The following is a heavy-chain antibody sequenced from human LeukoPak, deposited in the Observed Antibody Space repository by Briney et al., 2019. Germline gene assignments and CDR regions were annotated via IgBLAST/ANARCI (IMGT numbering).Heavy chain of an antibody. Sequence: GGSLRLSCAASGFTFSSYAIHWVRQAPGKGLEWVAIISYDGGNKYYADSVKGRFTISRDNSKNTLYLQMNSLRAEDTAVYYCARDLEQLVIWGPDYWGQGTLVTVSS. J-gene: IGHJ4*02. CDR1: GFTFSSYA. CDR2: ISYDGGNK. D-gene: IGHD1/OR15-1a*01. CDR3: ARDLEQLVIWGPDY. V-gene: IGHV3-30*04.